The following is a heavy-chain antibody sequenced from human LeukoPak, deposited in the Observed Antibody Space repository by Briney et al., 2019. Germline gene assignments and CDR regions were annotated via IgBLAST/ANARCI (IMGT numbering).Heavy chain of an antibody. CDR3: ARDRREVSYYGSGTFKFGENYFDY. Sequence: ASVKVSCKASGYTFTGYYMHWVRQAPGQGLEWMGWINPNRGGTNFAQKFQGRVTMTRDTSITTVYMELSRLRSDDTAVYYCARDRREVSYYGSGTFKFGENYFDYWGQGTLLTVSS. D-gene: IGHD3-10*01. J-gene: IGHJ4*02. V-gene: IGHV1-2*02. CDR2: INPNRGGT. CDR1: GYTFTGYY.